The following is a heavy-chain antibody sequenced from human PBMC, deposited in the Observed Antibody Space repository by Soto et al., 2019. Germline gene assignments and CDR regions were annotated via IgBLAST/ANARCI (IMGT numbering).Heavy chain of an antibody. CDR3: ARDGDIVVVPAADFYGFDP. D-gene: IGHD2-2*01. J-gene: IGHJ5*02. Sequence: QVQLVESGGGVVQPGRSLRLSCAASGFTFSSYGMHWVRQAPGKGLEWVAVIWYDGSNKYYADSVKGRFTISRDNSKNTLYLQMNSLGAEDMAVYYCARDGDIVVVPAADFYGFDPWGQGTLVTVSS. CDR1: GFTFSSYG. CDR2: IWYDGSNK. V-gene: IGHV3-33*01.